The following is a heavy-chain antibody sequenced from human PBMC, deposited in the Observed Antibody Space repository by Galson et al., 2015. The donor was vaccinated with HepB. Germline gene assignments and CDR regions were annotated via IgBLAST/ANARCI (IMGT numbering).Heavy chain of an antibody. J-gene: IGHJ3*02. CDR3: ARRMQWVGGFDM. CDR1: GFAFSDYY. V-gene: IGHV3-11*03. Sequence: SLRLSCAASGFAFSDYYMSWVRQAPGKGQEWVSYISSGSGYTEYADSVKGRFTISRDNAKNSLYLQMNSLKADDTAVYYCARRMQWVGGFDMWGQGTIVTVSS. D-gene: IGHD6-19*01. CDR2: ISSGSGYT.